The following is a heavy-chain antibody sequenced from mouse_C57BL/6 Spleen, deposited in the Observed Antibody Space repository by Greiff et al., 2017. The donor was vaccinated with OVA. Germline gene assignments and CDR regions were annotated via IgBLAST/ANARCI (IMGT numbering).Heavy chain of an antibody. D-gene: IGHD2-1*01. CDR3: ARGGNYLYYFDY. J-gene: IGHJ2*01. CDR2: ISSGSSTI. V-gene: IGHV5-17*01. Sequence: EVQLQESGGGLVKPGGSLKLSCAASGFTFSDYGMHWVRQAPEKGLEWVAYISSGSSTIYYADTVKGRFTISRDNAKNTLFLQMTSLRSEDTAMYYCARGGNYLYYFDYWGQGTTLTVSS. CDR1: GFTFSDYG.